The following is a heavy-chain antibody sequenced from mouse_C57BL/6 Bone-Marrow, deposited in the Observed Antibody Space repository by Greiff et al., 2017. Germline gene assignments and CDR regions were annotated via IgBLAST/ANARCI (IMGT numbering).Heavy chain of an antibody. J-gene: IGHJ3*01. Sequence: EVLLQQSGAELVRPGASVKLSCTASGFNIKDYYMHWVKQRPEQGLEWIGRIDPEAGDTEYAPKFQGQATMTADPSSNTAYLQLSSLTSEDAAVYYCTPLWFAYWGQGTLVTVSA. V-gene: IGHV14-1*01. CDR2: IDPEAGDT. CDR1: GFNIKDYY. CDR3: TPLWFAY.